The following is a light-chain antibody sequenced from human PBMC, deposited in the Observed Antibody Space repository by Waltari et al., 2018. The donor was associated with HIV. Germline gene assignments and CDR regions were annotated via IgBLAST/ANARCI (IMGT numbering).Light chain of an antibody. V-gene: IGLV2-11*01. J-gene: IGLJ1*01. CDR3: CSYAGNSLFV. CDR2: DVS. Sequence: QSALTQVRSVSGSPGPSVTISCTGTSSDFRPYHSFSWYQQHPGKAPKLMIFDVSKRPSGVPDRFSGSKSGNTASLTISGLQAEDEADYYCCSYAGNSLFVFGSGTNIIVL. CDR1: SSDFRPYHS.